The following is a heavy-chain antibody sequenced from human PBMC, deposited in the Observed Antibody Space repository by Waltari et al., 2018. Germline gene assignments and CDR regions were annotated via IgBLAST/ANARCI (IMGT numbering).Heavy chain of an antibody. CDR2: MYSGGST. D-gene: IGHD2-2*01. CDR3: AGYVL. V-gene: IGHV3-53*01. CDR1: GFTVSSNY. J-gene: IGHJ4*02. Sequence: EVQLVESGGGLFQPGGSLRLSCAVSGFTVSSNYMGWVRQAPGKGLEWDSAMYSGGSTSYADSVKGRFTITRDNSKNTLYHQMNSLRAEDTAVYYCAGYVLWGQGTLVTVSS.